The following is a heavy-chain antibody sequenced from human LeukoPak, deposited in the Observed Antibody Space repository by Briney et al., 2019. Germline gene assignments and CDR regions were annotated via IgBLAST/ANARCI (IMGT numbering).Heavy chain of an antibody. V-gene: IGHV4-34*01. Sequence: SETLSLTCTVSGGSISSYYWSWIRQPPGKGLEWIGEINHSGSTNYNPSLKSRVTISVDTSKNQFSLKLSSVTAADTAVYYCARGLTTTVTRQFDYWGQGTLVTVSS. D-gene: IGHD4-17*01. CDR2: INHSGST. CDR1: GGSISSYY. J-gene: IGHJ4*02. CDR3: ARGLTTTVTRQFDY.